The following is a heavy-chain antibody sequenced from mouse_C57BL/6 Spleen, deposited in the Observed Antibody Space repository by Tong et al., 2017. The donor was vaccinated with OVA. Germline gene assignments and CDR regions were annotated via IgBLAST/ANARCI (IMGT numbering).Heavy chain of an antibody. CDR1: GYSFTGYY. V-gene: IGHV1S34*01. CDR2: ISCYNGAT. CDR3: GREWDWYFDV. D-gene: IGHD1-3*01. J-gene: IGHJ1*01. Sequence: LVKTGASVKISCKASGYSFTGYYMHWVKQSHGKSLEWIGYISCYNGATSYNQKFKGKATFTVDTSSSRAYMELKSLTSEDSAVYYGGREWDWYFDVWGAGTTVTVSS.